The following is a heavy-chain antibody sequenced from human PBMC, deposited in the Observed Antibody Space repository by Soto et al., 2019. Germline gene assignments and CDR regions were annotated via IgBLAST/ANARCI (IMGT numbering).Heavy chain of an antibody. CDR3: ARATSHYASGRYEGGYYYFEY. D-gene: IGHD3-10*01. CDR2: INHSGSA. Sequence: QVQLQQWGSGLLKPSETLSLTCAVYGGSLSGYYWSWIRQSPGMGLEGIGQINHSGSANYHPSLKFGVTIFLRSAANEFALGLRYVTAADTSVYYCARATSHYASGRYEGGYYYFEYWGQGTLVTVSS. V-gene: IGHV4-34*01. J-gene: IGHJ4*02. CDR1: GGSLSGYY.